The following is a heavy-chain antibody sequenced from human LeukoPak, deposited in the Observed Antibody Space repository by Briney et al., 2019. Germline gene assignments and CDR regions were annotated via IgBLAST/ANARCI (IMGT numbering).Heavy chain of an antibody. D-gene: IGHD3-22*01. CDR2: IIPIFGTA. Sequence: GASVKVSCKASGGTFSSYAISWVRQAPGQGLEWMGGIIPIFGTANYAQKFQGRVTITADESTSTAYMELSSLRSEDTAVYYCARGNYDSSGYYFPYAFDYWGQGTLVTVSS. V-gene: IGHV1-69*01. CDR3: ARGNYDSSGYYFPYAFDY. CDR1: GGTFSSYA. J-gene: IGHJ4*02.